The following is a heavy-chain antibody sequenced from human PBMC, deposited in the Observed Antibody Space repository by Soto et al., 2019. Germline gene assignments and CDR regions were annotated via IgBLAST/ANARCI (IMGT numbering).Heavy chain of an antibody. CDR1: GGSISSSSYY. Sequence: SETLSLTCTVSGGSISSSSYYWGWIRQPPGKGLEWIGSIYYSGSTYYNPSLKSRVTISVDTSKNQFSLKLSSVTAADTAVYYCTRYGMDVWGQGTTVTVSS. V-gene: IGHV4-39*01. CDR3: TRYGMDV. CDR2: IYYSGST. J-gene: IGHJ6*02.